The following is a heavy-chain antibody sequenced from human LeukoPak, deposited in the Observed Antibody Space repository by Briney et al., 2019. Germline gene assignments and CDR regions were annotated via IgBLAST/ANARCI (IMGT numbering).Heavy chain of an antibody. CDR2: IDWDDDE. CDR3: ARITAARLYAFDI. D-gene: IGHD6-6*01. J-gene: IGHJ3*02. Sequence: SGPALVKPTQTLTLTCTLSGFSLSTSGMCVSWIRQPPGKALEWLARIDWDDDEYYSTSLKTRLTISKDTSKNQVVLTMTNMDPVDTATYYCARITAARLYAFDIWGQGTMVTVSS. CDR1: GFSLSTSGMC. V-gene: IGHV2-70*11.